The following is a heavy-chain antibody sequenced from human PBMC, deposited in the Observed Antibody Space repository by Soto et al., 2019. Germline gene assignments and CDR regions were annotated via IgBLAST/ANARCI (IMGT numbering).Heavy chain of an antibody. CDR1: GYTFTGYY. V-gene: IGHV1-2*04. D-gene: IGHD3-22*01. CDR3: ATTHSYYYDTSGPDAFDI. J-gene: IGHJ3*02. Sequence: QVQLVQSGAEVKKPGASVKVSCKASGYTFTGYYMHWVRQAPGQGLEWMGWINPNSGATNYAQKLQGWGTMTRDTSISTAYMELSRLRSDDTAVYYCATTHSYYYDTSGPDAFDIWGQGTMVTVSS. CDR2: INPNSGAT.